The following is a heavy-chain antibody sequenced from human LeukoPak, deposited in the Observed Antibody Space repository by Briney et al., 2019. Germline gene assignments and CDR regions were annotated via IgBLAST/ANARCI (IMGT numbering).Heavy chain of an antibody. Sequence: PSETLSLTCTVSGGSISSSSYYWGWIRQPPGKGLEWIGSIYYSGSTYYNPSLKSRVTISVDTSKNQFSLKLSSVTAADTAVYYCARSYYHYYYYMDVWGKGTTVTVSS. CDR3: ARSYYHYYYYMDV. CDR2: IYYSGST. J-gene: IGHJ6*03. V-gene: IGHV4-39*07. CDR1: GGSISSSSYY.